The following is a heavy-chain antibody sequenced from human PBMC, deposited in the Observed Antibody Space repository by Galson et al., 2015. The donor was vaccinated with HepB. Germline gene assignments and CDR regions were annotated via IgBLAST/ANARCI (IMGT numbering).Heavy chain of an antibody. CDR1: GYNFTSYW. CDR3: ARLTAAPAARPPSVRNFDR. J-gene: IGHJ2*01. CDR2: IYPGDSET. D-gene: IGHD2-2*01. Sequence: QSGAEVKKPGESLKISCKGSGYNFTSYWIGWVRQMPGKGLEWMGSIYPGDSETKYNPSFQGQVTISGDKSISTAYLQWSSLKASDTAMYYCARLTAAPAARPPSVRNFDRWGRGTLVPVST. V-gene: IGHV5-51*03.